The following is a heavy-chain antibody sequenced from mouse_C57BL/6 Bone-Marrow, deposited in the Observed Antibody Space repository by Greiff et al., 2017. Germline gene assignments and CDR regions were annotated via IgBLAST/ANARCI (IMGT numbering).Heavy chain of an antibody. D-gene: IGHD1-1*01. V-gene: IGHV1-75*01. Sequence: VQLQESGPELVKPGASVKISCKASGYTFTDYYINWVKQRPGQGLEWIGWIFPGSGSTYYNEKFKGKATLTVDKSSSTAYMLLSSLTSEDSAVYFCARDPYYYGSSGYFDVWGTGTTVTVSS. CDR1: GYTFTDYY. CDR2: IFPGSGST. J-gene: IGHJ1*03. CDR3: ARDPYYYGSSGYFDV.